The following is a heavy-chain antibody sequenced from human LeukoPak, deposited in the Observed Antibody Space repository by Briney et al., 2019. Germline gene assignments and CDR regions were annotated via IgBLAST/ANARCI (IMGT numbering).Heavy chain of an antibody. D-gene: IGHD6-19*01. CDR1: GYTFTAYF. Sequence: ASVKVSCKAPGYTFTAYFMHWVRQAPGQGLEWMGRVNPNSGVTNSIQKFQGRVTMTRDTSISTAYMELSGLRSDDTAVYYCARQWLPNGYFDYWGQGTLVTVSS. CDR2: VNPNSGVT. J-gene: IGHJ4*02. V-gene: IGHV1-2*06. CDR3: ARQWLPNGYFDY.